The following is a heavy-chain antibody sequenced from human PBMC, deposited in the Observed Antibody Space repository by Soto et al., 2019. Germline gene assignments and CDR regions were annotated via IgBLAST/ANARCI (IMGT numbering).Heavy chain of an antibody. D-gene: IGHD2-15*01. J-gene: IGHJ6*02. Sequence: EVPLVETGGGLVKPAGSLRLSCAASGFNFNSYTINWVRQAPGKRLECRSSISSSGYIFSTDSVRGRFTISRDNAKNSVYLQINSMRAADTAVYFCARECSGGSCYPGMDVWGQGTTVTVSS. CDR1: GFNFNSYT. V-gene: IGHV3-21*01. CDR2: ISSSGYI. CDR3: ARECSGGSCYPGMDV.